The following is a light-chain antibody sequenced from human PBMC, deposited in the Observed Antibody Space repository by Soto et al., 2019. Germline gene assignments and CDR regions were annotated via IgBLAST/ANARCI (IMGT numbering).Light chain of an antibody. CDR3: CSYAGSSTLV. Sequence: ALTQPASVSGSPGQSITISCTGTSSDVGSYNLVSWYQQHPGKAPKLMIYEGSRRPSGISNRFSGSKSGNTASLTISGLQAEDEADYYCCSYAGSSTLVFGTGTKVTVL. V-gene: IGLV2-23*01. J-gene: IGLJ1*01. CDR2: EGS. CDR1: SSDVGSYNL.